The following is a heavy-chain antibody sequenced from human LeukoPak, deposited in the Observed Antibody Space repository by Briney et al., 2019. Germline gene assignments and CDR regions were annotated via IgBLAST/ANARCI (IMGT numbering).Heavy chain of an antibody. CDR2: ISGSGGST. CDR3: AKPDSYGYVHYFDY. V-gene: IGHV3-23*01. CDR1: GFTFSSYA. D-gene: IGHD5-18*01. J-gene: IGHJ4*02. Sequence: GGSLRLSCAASGFTFSSYAMSWVRQAPGKGLEWVSAISGSGGSTYYADSVKGWFTISRDNSKNTLYLQMNSLRAEDTAVYYCAKPDSYGYVHYFDYWGQGTLVTVSS.